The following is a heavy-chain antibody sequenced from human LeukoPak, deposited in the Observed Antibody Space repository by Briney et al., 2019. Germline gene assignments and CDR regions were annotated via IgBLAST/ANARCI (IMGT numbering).Heavy chain of an antibody. CDR3: ARVLSRYYYYMDV. CDR1: GCSISSYY. D-gene: IGHD2-15*01. Sequence: SETLSLTCTVSGCSISSYYWSWIRQPPGKGLQWIGYIYYSGSTNYNPSLKSRVIISVDTSKNQFSLKLSSVTAADTAVYYCARVLSRYYYYMDVWGKGTTVTVSS. CDR2: IYYSGST. J-gene: IGHJ6*03. V-gene: IGHV4-59*01.